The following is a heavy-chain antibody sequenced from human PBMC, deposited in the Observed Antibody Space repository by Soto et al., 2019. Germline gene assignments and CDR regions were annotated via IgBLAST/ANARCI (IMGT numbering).Heavy chain of an antibody. CDR2: MNPNSGNA. Sequence: QVQLVQSGAEVRKPGASVRVSCKATGYSFTRHDINWLRQAAGQGLEWMGWMNPNSGNAVYAQKFQCRVTMTRNTSITTAYIEVTSLKSEDTAVYFCARGAYNDYSHWFDPWGQGTLVTVSS. CDR1: GYSFTRHD. V-gene: IGHV1-8*01. D-gene: IGHD4-4*01. CDR3: ARGAYNDYSHWFDP. J-gene: IGHJ5*02.